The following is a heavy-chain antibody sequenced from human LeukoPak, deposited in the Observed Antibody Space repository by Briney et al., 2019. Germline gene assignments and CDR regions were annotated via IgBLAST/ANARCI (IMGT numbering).Heavy chain of an antibody. D-gene: IGHD3-10*01. Sequence: PSETLSLTCAVYGESFSGYYWSWIRHPPEKGLEWIGEINHSVSTNYNPSLKSRVTISVDTSKIQFSLKLSSVTAADTAVYYCARQDPYYGSGSYYQYYFDYWGQGTLVTVSS. CDR2: INHSVST. CDR1: GESFSGYY. J-gene: IGHJ4*02. CDR3: ARQDPYYGSGSYYQYYFDY. V-gene: IGHV4-34*01.